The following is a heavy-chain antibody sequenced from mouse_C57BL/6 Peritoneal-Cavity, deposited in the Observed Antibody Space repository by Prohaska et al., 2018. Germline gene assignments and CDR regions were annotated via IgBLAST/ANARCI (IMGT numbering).Heavy chain of an antibody. CDR3: AGDYYGYWYFDV. CDR2: ITHSGET. D-gene: IGHD1-1*02. V-gene: IGHV12-3*01. Sequence: QMQLQESGPGLVKPSQSLFLTCSITGFPITSRYYWIWFRQSPGKPLEWMWYITHSGETFYNPSLQSPISITRETSKNQFVLQLNSVTTEDTAMYYCAGDYYGYWYFDVWGTGTTVTVSS. CDR1: GFPITSRYY. J-gene: IGHJ1*03.